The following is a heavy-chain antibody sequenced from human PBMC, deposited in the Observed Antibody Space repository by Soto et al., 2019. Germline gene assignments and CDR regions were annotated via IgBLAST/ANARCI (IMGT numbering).Heavy chain of an antibody. D-gene: IGHD3-10*01. V-gene: IGHV3-73*01. Sequence: GGSLRLSCAASGFTFSGSAMHWVRQASGKGLEWVGRIRSKANSYATAYAASVNGRFTISRDDSKNTAYLQMNSLKTEDTAVYYCSTPRYGSGSYYTADAFDIWGQGTMGTVSS. CDR1: GFTFSGSA. CDR3: STPRYGSGSYYTADAFDI. CDR2: IRSKANSYAT. J-gene: IGHJ3*02.